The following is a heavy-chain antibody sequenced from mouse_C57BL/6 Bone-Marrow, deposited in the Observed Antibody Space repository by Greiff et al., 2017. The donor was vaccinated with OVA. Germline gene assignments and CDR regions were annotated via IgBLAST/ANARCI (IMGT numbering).Heavy chain of an antibody. CDR3: AREGYSNPYFDY. Sequence: VQLQQSGAELVMPGASVKLSCKASGYTFTSYWMHWVKQRPGQGLEWIGEIDPSDSYTNYNQKFKGKSTLTVDKSSSTAYMQLSSLTSEDSAVYYCAREGYSNPYFDYWGQGTTLTVSS. J-gene: IGHJ2*01. CDR2: IDPSDSYT. D-gene: IGHD2-5*01. CDR1: GYTFTSYW. V-gene: IGHV1-69*01.